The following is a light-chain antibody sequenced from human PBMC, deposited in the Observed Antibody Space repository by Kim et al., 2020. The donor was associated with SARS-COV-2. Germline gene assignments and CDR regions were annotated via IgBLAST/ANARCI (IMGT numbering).Light chain of an antibody. CDR2: GAS. Sequence: VSPGDRATLSCRASQSVSSNLAWYQQKPGQAPRLLIYGASTRATGIPARFSGSGSGTEFTLTFSSLQSEDFALYFCQQYDNWPLTFGGGTKVDIK. CDR3: QQYDNWPLT. CDR1: QSVSSN. J-gene: IGKJ4*01. V-gene: IGKV3-15*01.